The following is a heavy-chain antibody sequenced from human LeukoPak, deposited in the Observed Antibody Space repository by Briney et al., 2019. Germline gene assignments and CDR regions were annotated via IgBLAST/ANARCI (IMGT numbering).Heavy chain of an antibody. J-gene: IGHJ5*02. D-gene: IGHD3-22*01. Sequence: PSETLSLTCTVSGGSISSYYWSWIRQPPGKGLEWIGYIYYSGSTNYNPSLKSRVTISVDTSKTQFSLKLSSVTAADTAVYYCARDSAMIDNWFDPWGQGNLVTVSS. CDR2: IYYSGST. V-gene: IGHV4-59*01. CDR3: ARDSAMIDNWFDP. CDR1: GGSISSYY.